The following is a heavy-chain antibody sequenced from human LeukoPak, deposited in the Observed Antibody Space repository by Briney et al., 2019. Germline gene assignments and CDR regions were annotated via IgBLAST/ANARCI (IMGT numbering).Heavy chain of an antibody. CDR2: FDPEDGET. CDR3: ATDGQPHAPYSSTVYGMDV. V-gene: IGHV1-24*01. Sequence: ASVKVSCKVSGYTLTELSMRWVRQAPGKGLEWMGGFDPEDGETIYAQKFQGRVTMTEDTSTDTAYMELSSLRSEDTAVYYCATDGQPHAPYSSTVYGMDVWGQGTTVTVSS. D-gene: IGHD6-13*01. J-gene: IGHJ6*02. CDR1: GYTLTELS.